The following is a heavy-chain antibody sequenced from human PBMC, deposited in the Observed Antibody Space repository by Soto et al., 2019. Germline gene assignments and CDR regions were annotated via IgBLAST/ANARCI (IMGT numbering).Heavy chain of an antibody. D-gene: IGHD1-1*01. V-gene: IGHV4-59*08. CDR1: GGSIINYY. CDR2: INHDGYS. J-gene: IGHJ6*02. Sequence: QVQLQQSGPGLVKPSETLSLTCTVSGGSIINYYCSWFRQSPGKGLEWIGYINHDGYSAYNLSLKGRITMSAETSRPEFALMMDSVTATTTAVYYCARQGYGPQHGLVDAWGQGTTVIVSS. CDR3: ARQGYGPQHGLVDA.